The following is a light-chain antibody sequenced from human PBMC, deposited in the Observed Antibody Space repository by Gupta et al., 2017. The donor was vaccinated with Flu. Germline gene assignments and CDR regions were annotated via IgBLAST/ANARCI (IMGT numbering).Light chain of an antibody. V-gene: IGLV3-25*02. Sequence: SYELTQPLSVSVSAGQTARIPCSGDALPKQYAYWYQQKPGQAPVLVIYKDSERPSGIPERFSGSSSGKTVTLTISGVQAEEEADYYCQSADSSVTYVLFGGWTKLTVL. CDR3: QSADSSVTYVL. J-gene: IGLJ2*01. CDR2: KDS. CDR1: ALPKQY.